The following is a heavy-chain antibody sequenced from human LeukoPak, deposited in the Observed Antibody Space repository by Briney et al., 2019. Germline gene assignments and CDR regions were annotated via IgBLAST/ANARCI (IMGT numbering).Heavy chain of an antibody. CDR1: GFTFSSYS. Sequence: GGSLRLSCAASGFTFSSYSMNWVRQPPRKGLGWVSYISSSSSTIYYADSVKGRFTISRDNAKNSQYLQMNSLRAEETAVYYCARDRGRPNLNWFDPWGQGTLVTVSS. D-gene: IGHD1-26*01. CDR3: ARDRGRPNLNWFDP. CDR2: ISSSSSTI. J-gene: IGHJ5*02. V-gene: IGHV3-48*01.